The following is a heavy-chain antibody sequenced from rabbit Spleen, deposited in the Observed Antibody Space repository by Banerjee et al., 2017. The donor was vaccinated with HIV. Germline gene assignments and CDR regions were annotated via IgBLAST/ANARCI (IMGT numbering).Heavy chain of an antibody. Sequence: QSLEESGGDLVKPGASLTLTCTASAVSFSSSPYLCWVRQAPGKGLEWIACIDTGSSGFTYFATWAKGRFTCSKTASTTVTLQMTRLTAADTATYFCARDTSSSFSSYGMDLWGPGTLVTVS. CDR1: AVSFSSSPY. CDR3: ARDTSSSFSSYGMDL. D-gene: IGHD1-1*01. J-gene: IGHJ6*01. V-gene: IGHV1S40*01. CDR2: IDTGSSGFT.